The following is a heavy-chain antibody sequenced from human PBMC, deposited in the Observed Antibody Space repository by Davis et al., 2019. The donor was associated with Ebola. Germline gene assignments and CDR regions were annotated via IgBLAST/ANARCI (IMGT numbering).Heavy chain of an antibody. Sequence: GESLKTPCAASGFTFSSYSMNWVRQAPGKGLEWVSSISSSSSYIYYADSVKGRFTISRDNDKNSLYLQMNSLRAEATAVYYCARVSMATIAYWGQGTLVTVSS. D-gene: IGHD5-24*01. CDR1: GFTFSSYS. CDR3: ARVSMATIAY. J-gene: IGHJ4*02. CDR2: ISSSSSYI. V-gene: IGHV3-21*01.